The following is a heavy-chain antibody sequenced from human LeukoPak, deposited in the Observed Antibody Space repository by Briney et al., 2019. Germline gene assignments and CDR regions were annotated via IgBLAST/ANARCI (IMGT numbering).Heavy chain of an antibody. D-gene: IGHD6-19*01. V-gene: IGHV1-2*04. CDR1: GYTLTELS. CDR2: INPNSGGT. CDR3: ARAKRQWLVQNAFDI. Sequence: GASVKVSCKVSGYTLTELSMHWVRQAPGQGLEWMGWINPNSGGTNYAQKFQGWVTMTRDTSISTAYMELSRLRSDDTAVYYCARAKRQWLVQNAFDIWGQGTMVTVSS. J-gene: IGHJ3*02.